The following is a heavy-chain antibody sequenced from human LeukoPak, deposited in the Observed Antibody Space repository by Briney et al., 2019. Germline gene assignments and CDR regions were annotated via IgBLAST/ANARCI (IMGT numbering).Heavy chain of an antibody. J-gene: IGHJ4*02. CDR2: INPNSGGT. D-gene: IGHD4-17*01. V-gene: IGHV1-2*02. CDR1: GYTFTGYY. CDR3: ARVSDYGDYLWYFDY. Sequence: ASVKVSCKASGYTFTGYYMHWVRQAPGQGLEWMGWINPNSGGTNYAQKFQGRVTMTRDTSISTAYMELSRLRSDDTAVYYCARVSDYGDYLWYFDYWGQGTLVTVSS.